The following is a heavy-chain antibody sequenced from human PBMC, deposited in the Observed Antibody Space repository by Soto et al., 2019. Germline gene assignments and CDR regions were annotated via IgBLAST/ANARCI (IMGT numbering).Heavy chain of an antibody. V-gene: IGHV1-18*01. CDR1: GYTFTSYG. CDR2: ISAYNGNT. CDR3: ARAPYCISTSCYDWFDP. Sequence: ASVKVSCKASGYTFTSYGISWVRQAPGQGLEWIGWISAYNGNTNYAQKLQGRVTMTTDTSISTAYMELSRLRSDDTAVYYCARAPYCISTSCYDWFDPWGQGTLVTVSS. J-gene: IGHJ5*02. D-gene: IGHD2-2*01.